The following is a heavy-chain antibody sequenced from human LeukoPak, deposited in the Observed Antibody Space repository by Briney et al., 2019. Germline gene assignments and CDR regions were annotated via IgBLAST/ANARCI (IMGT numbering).Heavy chain of an antibody. CDR2: INHSGST. J-gene: IGHJ4*02. CDR3: ARGRDYYGSGSLAFDY. Sequence: SETLSLTCAVYGGSFSGYYWSWIRQPPGKGLEWIGEINHSGSTNYNPSLKSRVTISVDTSKNQFSLKLSSVTAADMAVYYCARGRDYYGSGSLAFDYWGQGTLVTVSS. D-gene: IGHD3-10*01. V-gene: IGHV4-34*01. CDR1: GGSFSGYY.